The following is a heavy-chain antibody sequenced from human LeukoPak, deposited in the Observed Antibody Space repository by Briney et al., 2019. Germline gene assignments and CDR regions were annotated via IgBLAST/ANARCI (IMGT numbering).Heavy chain of an antibody. D-gene: IGHD5-24*01. J-gene: IGHJ4*02. V-gene: IGHV1-2*02. CDR1: GYTFTDYY. CDR2: INPNSGGT. CDR3: ARRGEGYNFAY. Sequence: ASVKVSCKASGYTFTDYYLHWVRQAPGQGPEWMGWINPNSGGTKYAQKFQGRVTMTRDTSISTAYMELSSLRSDDTAVYYCARRGEGYNFAYRGQGTLVTVSS.